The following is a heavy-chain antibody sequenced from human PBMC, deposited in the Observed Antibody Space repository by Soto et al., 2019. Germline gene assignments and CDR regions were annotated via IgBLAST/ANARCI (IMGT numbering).Heavy chain of an antibody. D-gene: IGHD2-2*01. CDR2: ISGSGGST. CDR3: AKDGLDIVVVSDY. CDR1: GFTFSSYA. V-gene: IGHV3-23*01. J-gene: IGHJ4*02. Sequence: GGSLRLSCAASGFTFSSYAMSWVRQAPGKGLEWVSAISGSGGSTYYADSVKGRFTISRDNSKNTLYLQMNSLRAEDTAVYYCAKDGLDIVVVSDYWGQETLVTVSS.